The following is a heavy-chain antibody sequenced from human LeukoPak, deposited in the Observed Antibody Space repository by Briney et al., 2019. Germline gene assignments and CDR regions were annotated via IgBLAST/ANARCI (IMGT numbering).Heavy chain of an antibody. J-gene: IGHJ4*02. CDR3: AKEVDCPSDCLFFHS. CDR1: GFTFDRFT. Sequence: GGSLRLSCAASGFTFDRFTIHWVRQTPGKGLDGVSLINRRGHTFYAGSVKGRFTISRDNSRNSVFLQMNSLRPEDTALYHCAKEVDCPSDCLFFHSWGQGTLVTVSS. CDR2: INRRGHT. V-gene: IGHV3-43*01. D-gene: IGHD2-21*02.